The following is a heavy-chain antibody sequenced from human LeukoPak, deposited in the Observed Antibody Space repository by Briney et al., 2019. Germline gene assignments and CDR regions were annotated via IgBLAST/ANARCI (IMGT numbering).Heavy chain of an antibody. D-gene: IGHD2-15*01. J-gene: IGHJ4*02. CDR2: IYYSGST. CDR1: GGSFSGFY. V-gene: IGHV4-59*01. CDR3: ARDRCSGGSCYSDY. Sequence: SETLSLTCTVSGGSFSGFYWSWIRQPPGKGLEWIGYIYYSGSTNYHPSLKSRVTISLDTSKNQFSLRLSSVTAADTAVYYCARDRCSGGSCYSDYWGQGTLVTVSS.